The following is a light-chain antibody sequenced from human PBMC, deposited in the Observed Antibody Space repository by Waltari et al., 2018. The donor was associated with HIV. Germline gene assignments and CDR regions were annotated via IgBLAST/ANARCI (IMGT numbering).Light chain of an antibody. CDR3: LSADSSCSL. V-gene: IGLV3-16*01. J-gene: IGLJ3*02. CDR1: ALPKKY. Sequence: SYELPQPPSVSVPPGQIAMLTCSGEALPKKYAYWYQQMPRQFPVLVIYKDSERPSGIPERFSGSSSGTIVTLTSSGVQAEYEADYYCLSADSSCSLFGGGTKLTVL. CDR2: KDS.